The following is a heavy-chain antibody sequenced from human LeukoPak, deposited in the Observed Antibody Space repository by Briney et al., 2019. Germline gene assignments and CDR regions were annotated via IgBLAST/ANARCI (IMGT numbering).Heavy chain of an antibody. CDR2: IIPIFGTA. Sequence: ASVKVSCKASGGTFSSYAISWVRQAPGQGLEWMGGIIPIFGTANYAQKFQGRVTITTDESTSTAYMELSSLRSEDTAVYYCARADYDFWSGPRENWFDPWGQGTLVTVSS. CDR3: ARADYDFWSGPRENWFDP. V-gene: IGHV1-69*05. D-gene: IGHD3-3*01. J-gene: IGHJ5*02. CDR1: GGTFSSYA.